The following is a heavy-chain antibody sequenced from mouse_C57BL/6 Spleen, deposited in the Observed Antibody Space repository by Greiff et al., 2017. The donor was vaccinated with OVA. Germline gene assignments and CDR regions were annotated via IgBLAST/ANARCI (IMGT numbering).Heavy chain of an antibody. CDR2: INPYNGGT. CDR3: AREEDYDGYAMDY. Sequence: EVQLQQSGPVLVKPGASVKMSCKASGYTFTDYYMNWVKQSHGKSLEWIGVINPYNGGTSYNQKFKGKAPLTVDKSSSTAYMEHNNLTTEDSTVDYCAREEDYDGYAMDYWGQGTSVTVSS. CDR1: GYTFTDYY. V-gene: IGHV1-19*01. J-gene: IGHJ4*01. D-gene: IGHD2-4*01.